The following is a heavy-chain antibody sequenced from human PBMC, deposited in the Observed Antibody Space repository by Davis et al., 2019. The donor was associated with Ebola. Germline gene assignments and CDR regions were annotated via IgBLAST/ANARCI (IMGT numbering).Heavy chain of an antibody. D-gene: IGHD5-24*01. J-gene: IGHJ4*02. Sequence: PGGSLRLSCAASGFTFSSYWMHWVRQAPGKGLVWVSRINSDGSSTSYADSVKGRFTISRDNAKNSLYLQMNSLRAEDTAVYYCARGSEMANPTDGDYWGQGTLVTVSS. CDR2: INSDGSST. CDR1: GFTFSSYW. CDR3: ARGSEMANPTDGDY. V-gene: IGHV3-74*01.